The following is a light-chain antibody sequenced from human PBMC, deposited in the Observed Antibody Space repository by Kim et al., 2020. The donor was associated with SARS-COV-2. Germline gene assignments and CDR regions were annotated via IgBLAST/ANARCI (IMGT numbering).Light chain of an antibody. CDR1: SSDVGGYNY. CDR3: SSYTSSSTYWV. CDR2: DVS. J-gene: IGLJ3*02. Sequence: QSITISCPGTSSDVGGYNYVAWYQQHPGKAPKLMIYDVSKRPSGVSNRFSGSKSGNTASLTISGLQAEDEADYYCSSYTSSSTYWVFGGGTQLTVL. V-gene: IGLV2-14*04.